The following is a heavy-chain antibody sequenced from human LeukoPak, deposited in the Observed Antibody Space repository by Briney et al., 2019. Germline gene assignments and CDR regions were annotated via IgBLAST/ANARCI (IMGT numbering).Heavy chain of an antibody. Sequence: GGSPRLSCAASGFTFSDHYMSWIRQAPGKGLEWVSYISSSGITTYYADSVKGRFTISRDNAKNSLYLQMNSLRAEETAVYYCARYGCGGACCSFRDWGRPFDYWGQGTLVTVSP. D-gene: IGHD2-21*02. J-gene: IGHJ4*02. CDR1: GFTFSDHY. V-gene: IGHV3-11*01. CDR3: ARYGCGGACCSFRDWGRPFDY. CDR2: ISSSGITT.